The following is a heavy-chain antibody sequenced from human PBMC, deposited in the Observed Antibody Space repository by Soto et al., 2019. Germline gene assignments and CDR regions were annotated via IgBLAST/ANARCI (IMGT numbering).Heavy chain of an antibody. D-gene: IGHD3-3*01. CDR1: GYTLTELS. CDR3: ATDRHGVAQYGMDV. V-gene: IGHV1-24*01. Sequence: GASVKVSCKVSGYTLTELSMHWVRQAPGKGLERMGGFDPEDGETIYAQKFQGRVTMTEDTSTDTAYMELSSLRSEDTAVYYCATDRHGVAQYGMDVWGQGTTVTVSS. CDR2: FDPEDGET. J-gene: IGHJ6*02.